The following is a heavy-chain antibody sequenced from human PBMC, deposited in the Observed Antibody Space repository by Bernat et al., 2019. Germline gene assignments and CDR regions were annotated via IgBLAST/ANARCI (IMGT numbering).Heavy chain of an antibody. V-gene: IGHV3-30*18. CDR3: AKDPGYYGSSGYYNDY. Sequence: QVQLVESGGGVVQPGRSLRLSCAASGFTFSSYGMHWVRQAPGKGLEWVAVILYDGSNKYYADSVKGRFTISRENSKNTLYLQMNSLRAEDTAVYYCAKDPGYYGSSGYYNDYWGQGTLVTVSS. CDR1: GFTFSSYG. J-gene: IGHJ4*01. CDR2: ILYDGSNK. D-gene: IGHD3-22*01.